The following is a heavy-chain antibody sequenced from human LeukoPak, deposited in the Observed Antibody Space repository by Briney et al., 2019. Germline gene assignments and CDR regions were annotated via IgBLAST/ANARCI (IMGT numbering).Heavy chain of an antibody. CDR1: GFTFSSYS. J-gene: IGHJ4*02. CDR3: ARDSITEVGRDY. D-gene: IGHD6-19*01. CDR2: ITRSSSAR. Sequence: GGSLRLSCAASGFTFSSYSMNWVRQAPGKGLEWVSYITRSSSARYYADSVKGRFTISRDNSRNILYLQMNSLRGEDTAVYYCARDSITEVGRDYWGQGTLVTVSS. V-gene: IGHV3-48*01.